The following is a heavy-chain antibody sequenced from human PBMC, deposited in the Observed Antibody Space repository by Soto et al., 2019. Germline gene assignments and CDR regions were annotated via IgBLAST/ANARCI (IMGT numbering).Heavy chain of an antibody. J-gene: IGHJ4*02. CDR1: GGSFSGHF. Sequence: KPSETLSLTCAVSGGSFSGHFWSWVRQPPGKGLEWIGEVSQSGNTKSDPSLRRRVTLTVYSSKNQISLALTSVTVADTDVDVCSRAKVESNGWDQFDIWGQGTLVTVSS. V-gene: IGHV4-34*01. CDR3: SRAKVESNGWDQFDI. D-gene: IGHD1-26*01. CDR2: VSQSGNT.